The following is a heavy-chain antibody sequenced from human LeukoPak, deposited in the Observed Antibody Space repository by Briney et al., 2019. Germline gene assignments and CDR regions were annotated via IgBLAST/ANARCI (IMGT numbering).Heavy chain of an antibody. V-gene: IGHV3-21*01. Sequence: GGSLRLSCAASGFTFSSYSMNWVRQAPGKGLEWVSSISSSSSYIYYADSVKGRFTISRDNAKNSLYLQMNSLRAEDTAVYYCARGSPRGFAFDIWGQGTMVTVSS. CDR3: ARGSPRGFAFDI. D-gene: IGHD5-24*01. CDR1: GFTFSSYS. CDR2: ISSSSSYI. J-gene: IGHJ3*02.